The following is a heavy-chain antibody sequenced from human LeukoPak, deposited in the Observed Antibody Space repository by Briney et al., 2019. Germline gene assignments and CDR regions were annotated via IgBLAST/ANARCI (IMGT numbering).Heavy chain of an antibody. CDR1: GFTFGSYA. V-gene: IGHV3-23*01. Sequence: GGSLRLSCAASGFTFGSYAMSWVRQAPGKGLEWVSAISGSGGSTYYADSVKGRFTISRDNSKNTLYLQMNSLRAEDTAVYYCAKIGSSSWYRYLAFDIWGQGTMVTVSS. CDR2: ISGSGGST. D-gene: IGHD6-13*01. J-gene: IGHJ3*02. CDR3: AKIGSSSWYRYLAFDI.